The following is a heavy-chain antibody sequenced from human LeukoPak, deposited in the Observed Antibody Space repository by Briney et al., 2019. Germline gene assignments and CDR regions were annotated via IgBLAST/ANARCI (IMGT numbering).Heavy chain of an antibody. Sequence: SETLSLTCAVYGGSFSGYYWSWIRQPPGKGLEWIGEINHSGSTNYNPSLKSRVTISVDTSKSQFSLKLSSVTAADTAVHYCARGQDYVWGSYRSNWFDPWGQGTLVTVSS. CDR1: GGSFSGYY. CDR3: ARGQDYVWGSYRSNWFDP. CDR2: INHSGST. D-gene: IGHD3-16*02. V-gene: IGHV4-34*01. J-gene: IGHJ5*02.